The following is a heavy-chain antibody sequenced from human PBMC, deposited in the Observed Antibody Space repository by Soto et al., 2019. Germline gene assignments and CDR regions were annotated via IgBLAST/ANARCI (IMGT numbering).Heavy chain of an antibody. CDR3: TRDHGYGYGMDV. CDR1: GFTFSTYS. J-gene: IGHJ6*02. Sequence: EVQLVESGGGLVQPGVSLRLSCAASGFTFSTYSMNWVRQAPGKGLEWISYITKSSRTIYYADSVKGRFTISRDNAKNSLYLPMNSLRAEDTAVYYCTRDHGYGYGMDVWGQGTTVTVSS. V-gene: IGHV3-48*01. CDR2: ITKSSRTI. D-gene: IGHD5-12*01.